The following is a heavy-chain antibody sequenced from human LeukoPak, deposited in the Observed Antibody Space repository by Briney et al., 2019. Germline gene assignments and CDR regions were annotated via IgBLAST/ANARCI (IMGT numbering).Heavy chain of an antibody. D-gene: IGHD6-13*01. CDR2: INPSGGST. CDR1: GYTFTSYY. CDR3: ARTDSGIAAAGLINWFDP. Sequence: ASVKVSCKASGYTFTSYYMHWVRQAPGQGLEWMGIINPSGGSTSYAQKFQGRVTMTRDTSTSTVYMELSSLRSEDTAVYYYARTDSGIAAAGLINWFDPWGQGTLVTVSS. J-gene: IGHJ5*02. V-gene: IGHV1-46*01.